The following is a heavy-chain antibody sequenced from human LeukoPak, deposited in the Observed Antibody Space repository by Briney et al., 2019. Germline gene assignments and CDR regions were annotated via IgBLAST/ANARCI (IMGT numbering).Heavy chain of an antibody. CDR3: AKDSGVRSGWFP. V-gene: IGHV3-30-3*01. D-gene: IGHD6-19*01. Sequence: GRSLTLSCAASGFTFSSYAMHWVRQAPGKGLEWVAVIAYDGSNKFYTDSVKGRFTISRDNSKNTLYLQMNSLRAEDTAVYYCAKDSGVRSGWFPWGQGTLVTVSS. CDR1: GFTFSSYA. J-gene: IGHJ5*02. CDR2: IAYDGSNK.